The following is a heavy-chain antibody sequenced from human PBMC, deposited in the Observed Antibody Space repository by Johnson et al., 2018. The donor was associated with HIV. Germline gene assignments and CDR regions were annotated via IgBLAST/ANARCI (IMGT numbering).Heavy chain of an antibody. V-gene: IGHV3-66*02. CDR2: IYVGGNT. J-gene: IGHJ3*02. Sequence: VQLVESGGGLVKPGGSLIVSCEASGLTFSDYYMSWIRQAPGKGLEWVSSIYVGGNTYSADSVQGRFTISRDNSKNTLYLQMNSLRAEDTAVYYCANLVADYDSSGEQPNDAFDIWGQGTMVTVSS. D-gene: IGHD3-22*01. CDR3: ANLVADYDSSGEQPNDAFDI. CDR1: GLTFSDYY.